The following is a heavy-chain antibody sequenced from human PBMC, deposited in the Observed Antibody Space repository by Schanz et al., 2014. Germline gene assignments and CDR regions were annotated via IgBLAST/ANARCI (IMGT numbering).Heavy chain of an antibody. CDR2: ISGSSSTK. CDR3: ASSRTRYCSSTSCVPGAFDF. Sequence: VQLVESGGGVVQPGGSLRLSCATSGLNFDYYGMNWVRQAPGRGLEWVSYISGSSSTKYYADSVKGRFTISRDNAKNSLYLQMNSLRVDDTAVYYCASSRTRYCSSTSCVPGAFDFWGQGTLATVSS. J-gene: IGHJ3*01. D-gene: IGHD2-2*01. CDR1: GLNFDYYG. V-gene: IGHV3-48*04.